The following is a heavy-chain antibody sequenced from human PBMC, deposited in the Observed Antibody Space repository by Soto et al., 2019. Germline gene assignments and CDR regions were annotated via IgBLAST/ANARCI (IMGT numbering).Heavy chain of an antibody. J-gene: IGHJ5*02. CDR1: GGSISSDSYY. CDR3: ARLHCNSPNCVPLDP. D-gene: IGHD2-2*01. CDR2: ISYSGST. V-gene: IGHV4-39*01. Sequence: SETLSLTCTVSGGSISSDSYYWGCIRQSPEKGLEWIASISYSGSTYYNPTLKSRLIISVDTSKSQFSLKLSSVTAADTAVYYCARLHCNSPNCVPLDPWGQGTLVTVSS.